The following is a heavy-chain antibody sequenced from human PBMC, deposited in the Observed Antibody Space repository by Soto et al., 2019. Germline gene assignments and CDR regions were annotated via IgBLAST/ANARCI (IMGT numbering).Heavy chain of an antibody. CDR1: GGSISSGGYS. CDR2: IYHSGST. V-gene: IGHV4-30-2*01. D-gene: IGHD3-22*01. J-gene: IGHJ4*02. CDR3: ARLGGYYQAFGY. Sequence: PSETLSLTCAVSGGSISSGGYSWSWIRQPPGKGLEWIGYIYHSGSTYYNPSLKSRVTISVDRSKNQFPLKLSSVTAADTAVYYCARLGGYYQAFGYWGQGTLVTVSS.